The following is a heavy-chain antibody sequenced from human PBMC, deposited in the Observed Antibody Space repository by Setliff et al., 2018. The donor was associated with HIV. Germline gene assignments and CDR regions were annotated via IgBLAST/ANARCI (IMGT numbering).Heavy chain of an antibody. V-gene: IGHV4-4*07. J-gene: IGHJ5*02. Sequence: SETLSLTCTVSGGSINNYYWTWIRQPAGKGLEWIGRIYPTGVTNYNPSLMSRLTMSVDMSKNQFSLKLSSVTAADTAVYYCARSGGPTFDPWGQGTLVTVSS. D-gene: IGHD3-16*01. CDR1: GGSINNYY. CDR2: IYPTGVT. CDR3: ARSGGPTFDP.